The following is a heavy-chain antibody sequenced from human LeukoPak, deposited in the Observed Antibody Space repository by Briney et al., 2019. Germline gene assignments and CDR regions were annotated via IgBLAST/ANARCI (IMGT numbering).Heavy chain of an antibody. V-gene: IGHV3-74*01. D-gene: IGHD4-17*01. CDR1: GFTFSSYW. CDR3: AKEPTVTRLHYYFDY. Sequence: PPGGSLRLSCAASGFTFSSYWMNWVRQAPGKGLVWVSRIASDGSSTTYADSVKGRFTISRDNSKNTLYLQMNSLRVEDTAVYYCAKEPTVTRLHYYFDYWGQGTLVTVSS. J-gene: IGHJ4*02. CDR2: IASDGSST.